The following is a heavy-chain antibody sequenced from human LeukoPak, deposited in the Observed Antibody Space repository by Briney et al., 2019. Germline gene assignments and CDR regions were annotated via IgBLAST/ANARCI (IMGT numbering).Heavy chain of an antibody. D-gene: IGHD3-22*01. Sequence: GGSLRLSCAASGFTFSSYWMHWVRQAPGKGLVWVSRINSDGSSTIYADSVKGRFTISRDNSKNTLYLQMNSLRAEDTAVYYCTTLINYYDSSGYPPSSDYWGQGTLVTVSS. CDR1: GFTFSSYW. J-gene: IGHJ4*02. V-gene: IGHV3-74*01. CDR3: TTLINYYDSSGYPPSSDY. CDR2: INSDGSST.